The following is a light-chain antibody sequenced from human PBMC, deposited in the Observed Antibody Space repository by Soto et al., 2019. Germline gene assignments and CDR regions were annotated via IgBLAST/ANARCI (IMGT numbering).Light chain of an antibody. Sequence: EIVLTQSPATLSLSPGERATLSCRASQSVSRYLAWYQQKPGQAPRLLIYGASNRATGIPARFSGSGSGTDFTLTISSLEPEDFAVYYCQQRSNWPPITFGQGTRLEI. CDR3: QQRSNWPPIT. V-gene: IGKV3-11*01. CDR1: QSVSRY. J-gene: IGKJ5*01. CDR2: GAS.